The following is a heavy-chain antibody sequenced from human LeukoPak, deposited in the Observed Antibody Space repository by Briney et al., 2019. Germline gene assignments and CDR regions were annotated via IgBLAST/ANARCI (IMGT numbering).Heavy chain of an antibody. V-gene: IGHV3-72*01. CDR1: GFTFSAYA. Sequence: GGSLRLSCAASGFTFSAYAMSWVRQAPGKGLEWVGRSRHKAKRYSTEYAASVKGRFTISRDDSKNSLYLQMNSLKTEDTAVYYCTRVLAAAANALDIWGQGTMVTVSS. CDR3: TRVLAAAANALDI. D-gene: IGHD6-13*01. J-gene: IGHJ3*02. CDR2: SRHKAKRYST.